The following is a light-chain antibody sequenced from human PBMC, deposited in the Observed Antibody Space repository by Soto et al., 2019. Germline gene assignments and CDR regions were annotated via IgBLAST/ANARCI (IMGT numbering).Light chain of an antibody. J-gene: IGKJ5*01. V-gene: IGKV3-11*01. Sequence: IVLTQSPATLSLSPGEKDTLSSRASQSVSSYLAWYQQKPGQAPRLLIYDASNRATGIPARFSGSGSGTDFTLTISSLEPEDFAVYYCQQRSNRITFGQGTRLEIK. CDR1: QSVSSY. CDR3: QQRSNRIT. CDR2: DAS.